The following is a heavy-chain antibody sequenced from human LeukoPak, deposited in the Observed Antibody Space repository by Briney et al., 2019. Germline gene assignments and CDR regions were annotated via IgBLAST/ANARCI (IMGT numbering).Heavy chain of an antibody. V-gene: IGHV1-2*06. D-gene: IGHD4-11*01. CDR3: ASLRHDYSNYGLSDGMDV. CDR1: GYTFTGYY. Sequence: ASVKVSCKASGYTFTGYYMHWVRQAPGQGLEWMGRINPNSGGTNYAQKFQGRVTMTRDTSISTAYMELSRLRSDDTAVYYCASLRHDYSNYGLSDGMDVWGQGSTVTVSS. J-gene: IGHJ6*02. CDR2: INPNSGGT.